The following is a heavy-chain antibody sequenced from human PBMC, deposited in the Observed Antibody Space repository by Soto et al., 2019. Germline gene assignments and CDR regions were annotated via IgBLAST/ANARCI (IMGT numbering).Heavy chain of an antibody. V-gene: IGHV1-18*01. CDR2: ISAYNGNT. CDR3: ARDQRRAAATRAYGMDV. J-gene: IGHJ6*02. Sequence: QVQLVQSGAEVKKPGASVKVSCKASGYTFTSYGISWVRQAPGQGLEWMGWISAYNGNTNYAQKLQGRVPMTTDTSTSTAYMELRGLGSDDTAVYYCARDQRRAAATRAYGMDVWGQGTTVTVSS. D-gene: IGHD6-13*01. CDR1: GYTFTSYG.